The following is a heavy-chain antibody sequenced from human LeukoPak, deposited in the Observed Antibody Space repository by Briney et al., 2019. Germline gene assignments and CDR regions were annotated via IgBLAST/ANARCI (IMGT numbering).Heavy chain of an antibody. D-gene: IGHD3-22*01. CDR1: GFTFSGST. CDR2: ISTSSSYI. J-gene: IGHJ6*03. Sequence: GGSLRLSCAASGFTFSGSTMNWVRQAPGKGLEWVSFISTSSSYIYYADSVRGRFTISRDNAKNTLYLQMNSLRAEDTAVFYCARAEYYYDSSGYYPRYYNYYYMDVWGKGTTVTVSS. V-gene: IGHV3-21*01. CDR3: ARAEYYYDSSGYYPRYYNYYYMDV.